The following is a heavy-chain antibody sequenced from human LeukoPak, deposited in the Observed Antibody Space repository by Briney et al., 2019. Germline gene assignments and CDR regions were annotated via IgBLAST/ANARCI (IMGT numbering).Heavy chain of an antibody. Sequence: GASVKVSCRASGYTFTTYGINWVRQAPGQGLEWMGWIKTYNGDTNSAQNLQDRIIMTTDTSTGTAYMELRSLRSDDTAVYYCARAGGQQWLTNYYSYGMDVWGQGTTVTVSS. CDR1: GYTFTTYG. D-gene: IGHD6-19*01. CDR3: ARAGGQQWLTNYYSYGMDV. CDR2: IKTYNGDT. V-gene: IGHV1-18*01. J-gene: IGHJ6*02.